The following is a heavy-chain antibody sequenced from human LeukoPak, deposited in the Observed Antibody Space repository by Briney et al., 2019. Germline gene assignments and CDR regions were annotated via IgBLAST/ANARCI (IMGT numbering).Heavy chain of an antibody. D-gene: IGHD3-10*01. CDR1: GGSISSNSYY. CDR3: ARAARLRITLVRLIHAAFDM. J-gene: IGHJ3*02. V-gene: IGHV4-39*02. Sequence: SETLSLTCTVSGGSISSNSYYWGWLRQPPGKGLEWIGSLYYAGNTFLNPTLDSRVTITVDKSKNQFSLKLRSATAADTAVYYCARAARLRITLVRLIHAAFDMWGQGTMVTVSS. CDR2: LYYAGNT.